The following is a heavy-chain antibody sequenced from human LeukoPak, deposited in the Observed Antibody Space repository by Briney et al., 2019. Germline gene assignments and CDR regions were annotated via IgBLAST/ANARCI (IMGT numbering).Heavy chain of an antibody. CDR3: ARSHYGDYVRGAFDI. CDR1: GFTFSSYG. J-gene: IGHJ3*02. Sequence: PGGSLRLSCAASGFTFSSYGMSWVRQAPGKGLEWVANIKQDGSEKYYVDSVKGRFTISRDNAKNSLYLQMNSLRAEDTAVYYCARSHYGDYVRGAFDIWGQGTMVTVSS. D-gene: IGHD4-17*01. V-gene: IGHV3-7*01. CDR2: IKQDGSEK.